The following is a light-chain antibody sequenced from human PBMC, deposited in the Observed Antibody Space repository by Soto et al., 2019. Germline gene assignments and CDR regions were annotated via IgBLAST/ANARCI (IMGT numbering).Light chain of an antibody. CDR2: DVS. V-gene: IGLV2-14*01. CDR3: SSYPTRSTYV. Sequence: QSALTQPASVSGPPGQSITISCTGTSNDIGEYKYVSWYQQHPGKAPKLIIYDVSNRPSGVSNRFSGSKSGNTASLTISGLQAEDEADHHCSSYPTRSTYVFGARTKVTV. J-gene: IGLJ1*01. CDR1: SNDIGEYKY.